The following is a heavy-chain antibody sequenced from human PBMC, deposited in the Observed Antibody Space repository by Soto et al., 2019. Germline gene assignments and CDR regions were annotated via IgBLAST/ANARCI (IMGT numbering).Heavy chain of an antibody. CDR2: INHSGST. J-gene: IGHJ6*02. CDR3: ARKGTMVRGVTYYYGMDV. D-gene: IGHD3-10*01. Sequence: SETLSLTCAVYGGSFSGYYWSWIRQPPGKGLEWIGEINHSGSTNYNPSLKSRVTISVDTSKNQFSLKLSSVTAADTAVYYCARKGTMVRGVTYYYGMDVWGQGTTVTV. CDR1: GGSFSGYY. V-gene: IGHV4-34*01.